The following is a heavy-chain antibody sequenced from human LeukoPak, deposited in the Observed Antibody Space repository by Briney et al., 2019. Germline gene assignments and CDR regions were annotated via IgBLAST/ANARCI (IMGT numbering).Heavy chain of an antibody. V-gene: IGHV4-39*07. CDR2: IYYSGST. J-gene: IGHJ4*02. CDR3: ARVSDPSTRYYFDY. CDR1: GASISSHNWW. Sequence: SETLSLTCAVSGASISSHNWWWSWVRQPPGRGLEWIGSIYYSGSTYYNPSLKSRVTISVDTSKNQFSLKLSSVTAADTAVYYCARVSDPSTRYYFDYWGQGTLVTVSS. D-gene: IGHD1-1*01.